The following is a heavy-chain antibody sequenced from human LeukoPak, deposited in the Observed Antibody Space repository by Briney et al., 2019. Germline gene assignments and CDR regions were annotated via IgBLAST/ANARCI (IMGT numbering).Heavy chain of an antibody. J-gene: IGHJ5*02. V-gene: IGHV4-59*01. CDR1: GSSISSYF. Sequence: SETLSLTCTVSGSSISSYFWSWIRQPPGNGLEWIGYVYNSGSTNYNSSLKSRVTISVDTSKNQFSLKLSSVTAADTAVYYCAGRGNSYGFGWFDPWGQGTLVTVSS. CDR3: AGRGNSYGFGWFDP. CDR2: VYNSGST. D-gene: IGHD5-18*01.